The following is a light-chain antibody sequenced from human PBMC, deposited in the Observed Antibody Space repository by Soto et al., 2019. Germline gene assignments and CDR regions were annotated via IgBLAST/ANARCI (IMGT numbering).Light chain of an antibody. J-gene: IGLJ3*02. CDR3: CSYVGSSTWV. V-gene: IGLV2-23*01. Sequence: QSALTQPASVSGSPGQSITISCTGTSSDVGSYNLVSWYQQHPGKAPKLMSYEGSKRPSGVSNRFSGSKSGKTASLTLSGLQAEDEADYYCCSYVGSSTWVFGGGTKLTVL. CDR1: SSDVGSYNL. CDR2: EGS.